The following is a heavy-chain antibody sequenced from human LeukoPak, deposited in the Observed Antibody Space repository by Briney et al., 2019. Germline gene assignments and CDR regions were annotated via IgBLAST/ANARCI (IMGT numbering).Heavy chain of an antibody. CDR1: GFTFRNYG. CDR3: ATDLTGEEDY. V-gene: IGHV3-33*05. Sequence: PGGSLRLSCAPSGFTFRNYGMHWVCQAPGKGLEWVAVISYDGSHKYYGDFVKGRFTISRDSSKNTLYLQMNSLRAEDTAVYYCATDLTGEEDYWGQGTLVTVSS. D-gene: IGHD7-27*01. CDR2: ISYDGSHK. J-gene: IGHJ4*02.